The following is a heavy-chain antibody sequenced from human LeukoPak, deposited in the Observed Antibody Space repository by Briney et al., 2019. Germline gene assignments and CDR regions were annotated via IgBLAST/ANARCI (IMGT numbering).Heavy chain of an antibody. CDR3: ARDTPQDYGMDV. Sequence: SETLSLTCTVSGGSISSYYWSWIRQPPGKGLEWIGYIYYSGSTNYNPSLKSRVTISVDTSKNQFSLKLSSVTAADTAVYYCARDTPQDYGMDVWGQGTTVTVSS. CDR2: IYYSGST. CDR1: GGSISSYY. D-gene: IGHD2-15*01. J-gene: IGHJ6*02. V-gene: IGHV4-59*01.